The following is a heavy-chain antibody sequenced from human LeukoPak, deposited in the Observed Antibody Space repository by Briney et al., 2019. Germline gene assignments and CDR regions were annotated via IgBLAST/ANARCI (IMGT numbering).Heavy chain of an antibody. CDR2: ISGSGGST. Sequence: GGSLRLSCAASGFTFSSYWMHWVRQAPGKGLVWVSAISGSGGSTYYADSVKGRFTISRDNSKNTLYLQMNSLRAEDTAVYYCAKDLVGRSYGDDLIDYWGQGTLVTVSS. V-gene: IGHV3-23*01. J-gene: IGHJ4*02. CDR1: GFTFSSYW. CDR3: AKDLVGRSYGDDLIDY. D-gene: IGHD4-17*01.